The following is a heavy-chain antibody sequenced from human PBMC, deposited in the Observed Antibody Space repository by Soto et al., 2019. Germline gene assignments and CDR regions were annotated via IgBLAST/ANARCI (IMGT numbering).Heavy chain of an antibody. Sequence: SETLSLTCTVSGGSISSYYWSWIRQPPGKGLEWIGYIYYSGSTNYNPSLKSRVTISVDTSKNQFSLKLSSVTAADTAVYYCARVSYYDFWSGYPPGYYYVMDGWGQGTTVTVSS. CDR1: GGSISSYY. CDR3: ARVSYYDFWSGYPPGYYYVMDG. D-gene: IGHD3-3*01. J-gene: IGHJ6*02. CDR2: IYYSGST. V-gene: IGHV4-59*01.